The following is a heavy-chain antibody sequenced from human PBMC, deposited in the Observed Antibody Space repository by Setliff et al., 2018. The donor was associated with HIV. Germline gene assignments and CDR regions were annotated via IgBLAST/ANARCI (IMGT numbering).Heavy chain of an antibody. Sequence: SETLSLTCTVSGGSISSDDYYWNWIRQPPGKGLEWIGYITYSGSAYYNPSLKSRVTISIDTSNNQISLRLSSVTAADTAMYYCVRDDYDYNGNGFDYWGPGTLVTVSS. CDR1: GGSISSDDYY. D-gene: IGHD1-1*01. V-gene: IGHV4-30-4*08. J-gene: IGHJ4*02. CDR3: VRDDYDYNGNGFDY. CDR2: ITYSGSA.